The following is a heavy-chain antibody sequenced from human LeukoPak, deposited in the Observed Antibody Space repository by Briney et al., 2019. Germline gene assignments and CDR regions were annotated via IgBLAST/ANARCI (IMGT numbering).Heavy chain of an antibody. V-gene: IGHV4-4*02. D-gene: IGHD6-13*01. CDR2: IYHTGST. CDR1: GASIVSSNW. CDR3: VDRAAGGYHFDY. J-gene: IGHJ4*02. Sequence: PSETLSLTCGVSGASIVSSNWWNWVRQPPGKGLEWIGEIYHTGSTHYSPSLKGRVTISVDKSKKQFSLKVTSVTAADTAVYYCVDRAAGGYHFDYWGQGTLVTVSS.